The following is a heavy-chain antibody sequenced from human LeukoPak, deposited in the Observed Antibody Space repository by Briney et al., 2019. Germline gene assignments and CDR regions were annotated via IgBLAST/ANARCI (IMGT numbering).Heavy chain of an antibody. J-gene: IGHJ4*02. D-gene: IGHD6-6*01. V-gene: IGHV4-59*01. CDR2: IYYSGST. CDR3: ARGVAARRFAFDY. CDR1: GGSISSYY. Sequence: PSETLSLTCTVSGGSISSYYWSWIRQPPGKGLEWIGYIYYSGSTNYNPSLKSRVTISVDTSKNQFSLKLSSVTAADTAVYYCARGVAARRFAFDYWGQGTLVTVSS.